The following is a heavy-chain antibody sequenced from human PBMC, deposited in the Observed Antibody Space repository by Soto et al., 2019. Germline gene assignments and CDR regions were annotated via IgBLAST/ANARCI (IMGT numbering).Heavy chain of an antibody. D-gene: IGHD3-3*01. J-gene: IGHJ6*03. Sequence: SETLSLTCTVSGGSISSYYWIWIRQPPGKGLEWIGYIYYSGSTNYNPSLKSRVTISVDTSENQFSLKLSSVTAADTAVYYCARHKDFWSGYYTYYYYYMDVWGKGTTVTVSS. V-gene: IGHV4-59*08. CDR1: GGSISSYY. CDR3: ARHKDFWSGYYTYYYYYMDV. CDR2: IYYSGST.